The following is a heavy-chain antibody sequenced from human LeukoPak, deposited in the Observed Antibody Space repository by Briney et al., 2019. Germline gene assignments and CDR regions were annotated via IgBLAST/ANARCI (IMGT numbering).Heavy chain of an antibody. CDR1: GYTLTELS. V-gene: IGHV1-24*01. J-gene: IGHJ4*02. D-gene: IGHD3-22*01. CDR3: ARSRRNYYDSSGYFDY. CDR2: FDPEDGET. Sequence: ASVKVSCKVSGYTLTELSMHWVRQAPGKGLEWMGGFDPEDGETIYAQKFQGRVTMTEDTSTDTAYMELSSLRSEDTAVYYCARSRRNYYDSSGYFDYWGQGTLVTVSS.